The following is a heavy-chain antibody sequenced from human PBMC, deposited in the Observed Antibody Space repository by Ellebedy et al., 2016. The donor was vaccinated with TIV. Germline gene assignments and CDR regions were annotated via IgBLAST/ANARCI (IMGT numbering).Heavy chain of an antibody. Sequence: GESLKISXAASGFTFSSYAMHWVRQAPGKGLEWVAVISYDGSNKYYADSVKGRFTISRDNSKNTLYLQMNSLRAEDTAVYYCARDPLTVVVPAAIPYFDYWGQGTLVTVSS. CDR2: ISYDGSNK. CDR3: ARDPLTVVVPAAIPYFDY. J-gene: IGHJ4*02. V-gene: IGHV3-30-3*01. CDR1: GFTFSSYA. D-gene: IGHD2-2*02.